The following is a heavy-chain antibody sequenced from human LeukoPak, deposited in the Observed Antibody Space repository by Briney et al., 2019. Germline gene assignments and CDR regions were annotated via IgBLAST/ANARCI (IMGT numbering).Heavy chain of an antibody. Sequence: GESLKISCKGSGYSFTSYWIGWVRQMPGKGLDWMGIIYPGDSDTRYSPSFQGQVTISADKSISTAYLQWSSLKASDTAMYYCARLRRDTYYDFWSGYYGAYYMDVWGKGTTVTVSS. D-gene: IGHD3-3*01. CDR1: GYSFTSYW. CDR2: IYPGDSDT. J-gene: IGHJ6*03. CDR3: ARLRRDTYYDFWSGYYGAYYMDV. V-gene: IGHV5-51*01.